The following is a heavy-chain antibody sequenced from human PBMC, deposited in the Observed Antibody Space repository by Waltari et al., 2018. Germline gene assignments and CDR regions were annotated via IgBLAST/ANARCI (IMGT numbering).Heavy chain of an antibody. V-gene: IGHV3-33*01. CDR3: ARDRRSSSYYGFDY. J-gene: IGHJ4*02. Sequence: QVQLVESGGGVVQPGRSLRLSCAASGLTFSSHGMHWVRQAPGKGLGWVAVIWYDGSNENYADSVKGRFTISRDNSKNTLYLQMNSLRAEDTAVYYCARDRRSSSYYGFDYWGQGTLVTVSS. CDR2: IWYDGSNE. D-gene: IGHD3-22*01. CDR1: GLTFSSHG.